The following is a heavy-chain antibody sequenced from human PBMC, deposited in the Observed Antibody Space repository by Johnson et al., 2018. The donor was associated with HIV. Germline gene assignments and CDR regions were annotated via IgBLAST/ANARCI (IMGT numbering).Heavy chain of an antibody. CDR2: ISWNSGSI. CDR1: GFTFDEYA. Sequence: VQLVESGGGVVQPGGSLRLSCVVSGFTFDEYAMHWVRQAPGKGLEWVSGISWNSGSIGYVDSVKGRFTISRDNAKNSLYLQMNSLTAADTAVYYCARRALHYDVLTDYPVAANAFDIWGQGTMVTVSS. CDR3: ARRALHYDVLTDYPVAANAFDI. D-gene: IGHD3-9*01. V-gene: IGHV3-9*01. J-gene: IGHJ3*02.